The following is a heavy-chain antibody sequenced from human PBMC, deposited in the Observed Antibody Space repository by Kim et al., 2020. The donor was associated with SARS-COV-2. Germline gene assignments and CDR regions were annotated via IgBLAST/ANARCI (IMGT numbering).Heavy chain of an antibody. J-gene: IGHJ6*02. CDR1: GYTFTSYG. CDR3: ARDPRYCSSTSCYTGYYYGMDV. D-gene: IGHD2-2*02. CDR2: ISAYNGNT. Sequence: ASVKVSCKASGYTFTSYGISWVRQAPGQGLEWMGWISAYNGNTNYAQKLQGRVTMTTDTSTSTAYMELRSLRSDDTAVYYCARDPRYCSSTSCYTGYYYGMDVWGQGTTVTVSS. V-gene: IGHV1-18*01.